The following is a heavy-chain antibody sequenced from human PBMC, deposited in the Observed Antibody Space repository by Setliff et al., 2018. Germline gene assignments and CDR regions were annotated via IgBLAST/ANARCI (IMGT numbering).Heavy chain of an antibody. J-gene: IGHJ3*02. D-gene: IGHD1-1*01. CDR1: GESFDTYY. CDR3: RQAVVGRDVFDI. Sequence: SETLSLTCNVYGESFDTYYWSWIRQPPGKGLEWFGEIDQSGSGDYNPSFKGRVTISVDTSKKQFSLTLNSVTAADTALYYCRQAVVGRDVFDIWGQGTVVT. CDR2: IDQSGSG. V-gene: IGHV4-34*01.